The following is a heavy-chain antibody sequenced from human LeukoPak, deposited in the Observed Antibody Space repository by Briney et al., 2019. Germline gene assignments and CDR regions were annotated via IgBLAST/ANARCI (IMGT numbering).Heavy chain of an antibody. CDR1: GFTFSSYA. Sequence: GGSLRLSCAASGFTFSSYAMSWVRQAPGKGLEWVSVIYSGGRTYYVDSVKGRFTISRDNSKNTLYLQMNSLRAEDTAVYYCARRAGAYSHPYDYWGQGTLVTVSS. CDR3: ARRAGAYSHPYDY. J-gene: IGHJ4*02. CDR2: IYSGGRT. D-gene: IGHD4/OR15-4a*01. V-gene: IGHV3-23*03.